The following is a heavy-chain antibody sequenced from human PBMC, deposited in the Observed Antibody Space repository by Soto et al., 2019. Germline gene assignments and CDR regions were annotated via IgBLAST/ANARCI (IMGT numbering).Heavy chain of an antibody. CDR1: GYSFTSYW. CDR2: IYPGDSNT. CDR3: ARHAYDFWSGHPNPRYYYGMDV. V-gene: IGHV5-51*01. Sequence: GESLKISCKGSGYSFTSYWIGWVRQMPGKGLEWMGIIYPGDSNTRYSPSLQGQVTISVDKSISTAYLQWSSLKATDTAMYYCARHAYDFWSGHPNPRYYYGMDVWGQGTTDTVSS. D-gene: IGHD3-3*01. J-gene: IGHJ6*02.